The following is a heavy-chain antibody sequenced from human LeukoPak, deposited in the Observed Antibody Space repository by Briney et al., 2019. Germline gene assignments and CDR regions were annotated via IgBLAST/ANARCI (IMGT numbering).Heavy chain of an antibody. CDR2: IKSKTDGGAT. V-gene: IGHV3-15*01. CDR1: GFIFSNAW. CDR3: TRGYWFDP. J-gene: IGHJ5*02. D-gene: IGHD3-22*01. Sequence: PAGSLSLSCAASGFIFSNAWMNWVRQAPGKGLEWVGRIKSKTDGGATDYAAPVKGRFTISRDDSKNVLHLQMNSLQTDDTAIYYCTRGYWFDPWGQGTLVTVSS.